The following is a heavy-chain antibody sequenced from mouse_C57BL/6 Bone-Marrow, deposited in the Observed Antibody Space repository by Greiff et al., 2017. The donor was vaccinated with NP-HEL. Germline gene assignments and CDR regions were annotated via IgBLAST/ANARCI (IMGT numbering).Heavy chain of an antibody. CDR2: IYPGSGST. CDR3: AREKLLRSWFAY. CDR1: GYTFTSYW. V-gene: IGHV1-55*01. J-gene: IGHJ3*01. D-gene: IGHD1-1*01. Sequence: QVQLQQPGAELVKPGASVKMSCKASGYTFTSYWITWVKQRPGQGLEWIGDIYPGSGSTNYNEKFKSKATMTVDKSSSTAYMQPRSLTSEDSAVYYCAREKLLRSWFAYWGQGTLVTVSA.